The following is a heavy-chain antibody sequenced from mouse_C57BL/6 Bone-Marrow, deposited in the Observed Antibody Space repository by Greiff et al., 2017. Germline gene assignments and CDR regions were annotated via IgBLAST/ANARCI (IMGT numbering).Heavy chain of an antibody. CDR1: GYTFTSYW. D-gene: IGHD2-4*01. CDR2: IHPNSGST. V-gene: IGHV1-64*01. Sequence: VQLQQPGAELVKPGASVELSCKASGYTFTSYWMHWVKQRPGQGLEWIGMIHPNSGSTNYNEKFKSKATLTVDKSSSTAYMQLSSLTSEDSAVYYCAREGLRRYFDVWGTGTTVTVSS. J-gene: IGHJ1*03. CDR3: AREGLRRYFDV.